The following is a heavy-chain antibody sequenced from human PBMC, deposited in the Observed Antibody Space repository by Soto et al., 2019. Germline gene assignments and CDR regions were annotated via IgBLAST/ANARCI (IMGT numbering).Heavy chain of an antibody. CDR3: VQTTGWPGFDF. J-gene: IGHJ4*02. CDR2: IYGGGNT. Sequence: EVQLVESGGGLIQPGGFLRLSCAASGFTVRSQYMTWVRQAPGKGLEWVSVIYGGGNTYYPDSVKGRFTISRDNSKNTLYLQMNSLRAEDTAVYYCVQTTGWPGFDFWGQGTLVTVSS. D-gene: IGHD6-19*01. V-gene: IGHV3-53*01. CDR1: GFTVRSQY.